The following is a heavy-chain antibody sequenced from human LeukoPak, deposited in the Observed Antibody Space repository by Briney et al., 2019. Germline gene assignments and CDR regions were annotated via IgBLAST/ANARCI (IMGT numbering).Heavy chain of an antibody. CDR3: ASPPYSSSWFGGAFDI. D-gene: IGHD6-13*01. V-gene: IGHV4-39*02. CDR1: GGSISSSSYY. CDR2: IYYSGST. J-gene: IGHJ3*02. Sequence: SETLSLTCTVSGGSISSSSYYWGWIRQPPGKGLEGIGSIYYSGSTYYNPSLKSRVTISVDTSKNHFSLKLSSVTAADTALYYCASPPYSSSWFGGAFDIWGQGTMVTVSS.